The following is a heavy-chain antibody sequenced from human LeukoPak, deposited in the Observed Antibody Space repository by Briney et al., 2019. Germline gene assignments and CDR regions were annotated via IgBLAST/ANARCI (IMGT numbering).Heavy chain of an antibody. D-gene: IGHD1-1*01. J-gene: IGHJ4*02. CDR3: VRDHDWSFDL. CDR2: IAYDASNE. CDR1: GFTFSSHA. V-gene: IGHV3-30-3*01. Sequence: GGSLRLSCVASGFTFSSHAMHWVRQAPGKGLEWVAVIAYDASNEYYADSVKGRFTISRDNSKNTLYLHVNSLRDEDTAVYYCVRDHDWSFDLWGQGALVTVSS.